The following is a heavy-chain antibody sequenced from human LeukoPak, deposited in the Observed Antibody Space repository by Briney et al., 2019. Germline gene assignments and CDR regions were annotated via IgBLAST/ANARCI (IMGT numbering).Heavy chain of an antibody. CDR1: GFTFSSYG. CDR3: AKAVVIVPTATPFDY. Sequence: GGSLRLSCAASGFTFSSYGMSWVRQAPGKGLEWVSAISGSGGSTYYADSVKGRFTISRDNSENTLYLQMNSLRAEDTAVYYCAKAVVIVPTATPFDYWGQGTLVTVSS. J-gene: IGHJ4*02. V-gene: IGHV3-23*01. D-gene: IGHD2-2*01. CDR2: ISGSGGST.